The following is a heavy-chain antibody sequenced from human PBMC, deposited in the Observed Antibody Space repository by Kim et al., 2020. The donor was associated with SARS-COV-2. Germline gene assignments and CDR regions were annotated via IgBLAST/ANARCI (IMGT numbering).Heavy chain of an antibody. CDR3: ARSLFRWYSSGHFDY. CDR2: INAGNGNT. V-gene: IGHV1-3*01. J-gene: IGHJ4*02. CDR1: GYTFTSYA. D-gene: IGHD6-19*01. Sequence: ASVKVSCKSSGYTFTSYAMHWVRQAPGQRLEWMGWINAGNGNTKYLQKLQGRVTITRDTSASTAYMELSSLRSEDTAVYYCARSLFRWYSSGHFDYWGQG.